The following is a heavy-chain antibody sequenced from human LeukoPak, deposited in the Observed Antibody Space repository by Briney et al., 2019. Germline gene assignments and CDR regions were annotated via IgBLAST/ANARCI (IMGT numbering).Heavy chain of an antibody. CDR3: ARVGGDDYVDPYAYYFDY. J-gene: IGHJ4*02. D-gene: IGHD4-17*01. Sequence: GASVKVSCKASGYTFTGYYIHWVRQAPGQGREWMGRINPNSGGTNYAQKFQGRVTMIRDTSISTAYMELSSLRSDDTAVYYCARVGGDDYVDPYAYYFDYWGQETRVTVSS. CDR1: GYTFTGYY. CDR2: INPNSGGT. V-gene: IGHV1-2*06.